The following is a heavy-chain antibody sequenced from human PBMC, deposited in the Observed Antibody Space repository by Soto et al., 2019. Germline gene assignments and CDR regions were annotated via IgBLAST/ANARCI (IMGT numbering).Heavy chain of an antibody. CDR2: IYYSGNT. Sequence: LALTCNVSGDSIKNYYWSWIRQPPGKGLEWIGYIYYSGNTNYNPSLKGRVTISVDTSKNQFSLKLNSVTPADTAVYYCVRDLYTFGVISDAAYNSFGHWGQGTQVTVSS. D-gene: IGHD3-3*01. J-gene: IGHJ5*02. CDR3: VRDLYTFGVISDAAYNSFGH. CDR1: GDSIKNYY. V-gene: IGHV4-59*01.